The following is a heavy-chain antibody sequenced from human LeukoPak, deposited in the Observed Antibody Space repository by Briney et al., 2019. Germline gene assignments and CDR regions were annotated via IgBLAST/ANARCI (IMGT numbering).Heavy chain of an antibody. CDR2: ISGSGGST. Sequence: GGSLRLSCAASGFTFSSYAMSWVRQAPGKGLEWVSTISGSGGSTYYADSVKGRFTISRDNSKNTLYLQMNSLRAEDTAVYYCAKAAALYYYYYYMDVWGKGTTVTVSS. CDR3: AKAAALYYYYYYMDV. J-gene: IGHJ6*03. V-gene: IGHV3-23*01. D-gene: IGHD2-2*01. CDR1: GFTFSSYA.